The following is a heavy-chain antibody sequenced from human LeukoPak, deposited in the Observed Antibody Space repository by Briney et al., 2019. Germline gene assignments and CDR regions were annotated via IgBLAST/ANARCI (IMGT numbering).Heavy chain of an antibody. D-gene: IGHD3-9*01. CDR3: ASPINYDILTGYLTTFDY. CDR2: IYYSGST. CDR1: GGSISSSGYY. V-gene: IGHV4-39*01. J-gene: IGHJ4*02. Sequence: PSETLSLTCTVSGGSISSSGYYWGWIRQPPGKGLEWIGSIYYSGSTYYNPSLKSRVTISVDTSKNQLSLELSFVTAADTAVYYCASPINYDILTGYLTTFDYWGQGILVTVSS.